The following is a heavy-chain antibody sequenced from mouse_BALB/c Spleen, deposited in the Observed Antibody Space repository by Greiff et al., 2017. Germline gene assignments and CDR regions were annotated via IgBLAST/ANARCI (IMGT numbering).Heavy chain of an antibody. Sequence: EVQLQQPGAELVKPGASVKLSCKASGYTFTSYYMHWVKQRPEQGLEWIGRIDPANGNTKYDPKFQGKATITADTSSNTAYLQLSSLTSEDTAVYYCARDYYGSSQSFDYWGQGTTLTVSS. J-gene: IGHJ2*01. CDR3: ARDYYGSSQSFDY. D-gene: IGHD1-1*01. CDR1: GYTFTSYY. CDR2: IDPANGNT. V-gene: IGHV14-3*02.